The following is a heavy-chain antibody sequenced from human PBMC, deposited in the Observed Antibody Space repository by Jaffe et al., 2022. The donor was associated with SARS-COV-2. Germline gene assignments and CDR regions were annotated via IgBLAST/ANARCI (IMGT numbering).Heavy chain of an antibody. CDR2: IYYSGST. CDR1: GGSISSYY. Sequence: QVQLQESGPGLVKPSETLSLTCTVSGGSISSYYWSWIRQPPGKGLEWIGYIYYSGSTNYNPSLKSRITISVDTSKNQFSLKLSSVTAADTAVYYCARDSYGRYCSSTSCYAPYYYMDVWGKGATVTVSS. CDR3: ARDSYGRYCSSTSCYAPYYYMDV. V-gene: IGHV4-59*01. D-gene: IGHD2-2*01. J-gene: IGHJ6*03.